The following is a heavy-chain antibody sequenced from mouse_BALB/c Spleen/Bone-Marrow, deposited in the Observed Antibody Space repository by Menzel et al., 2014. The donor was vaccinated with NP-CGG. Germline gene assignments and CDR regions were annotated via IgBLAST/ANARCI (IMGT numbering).Heavy chain of an antibody. D-gene: IGHD1-1*01. Sequence: QVQLQQSGAELARPGASVKLSCKASGYTFTSYWMQWVKQRPGQGLEWIGAIYPGDGDTRYTQKFKGKATLTADKSSSTAYMQLSSLASEDSAVYYCAREGYYYGSSTYYAMDYWGQGTSVTVS. V-gene: IGHV1-87*01. CDR2: IYPGDGDT. J-gene: IGHJ4*01. CDR3: AREGYYYGSSTYYAMDY. CDR1: GYTFTSYW.